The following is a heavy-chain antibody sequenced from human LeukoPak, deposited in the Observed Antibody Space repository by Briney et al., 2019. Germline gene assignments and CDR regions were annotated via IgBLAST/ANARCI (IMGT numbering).Heavy chain of an antibody. V-gene: IGHV4-39*07. CDR3: ARVEGHYGDYGVDY. CDR1: GGSISSSSYY. Sequence: SETLSLTCTVSGGSISSSSYYWGWIRQPPGKGLEWIGSIYHSGSTYYNPSLKSRVTISVDTSKNQFSLKLSSVTAADTAVYYCARVEGHYGDYGVDYWGQGTLVTVSS. J-gene: IGHJ4*02. CDR2: IYHSGST. D-gene: IGHD4-17*01.